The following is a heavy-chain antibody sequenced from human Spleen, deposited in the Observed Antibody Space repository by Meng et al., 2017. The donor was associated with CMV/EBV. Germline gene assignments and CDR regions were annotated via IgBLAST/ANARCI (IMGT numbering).Heavy chain of an antibody. CDR2: ISSNGDTI. CDR1: GFNFDDYA. D-gene: IGHD2/OR15-2a*01. V-gene: IGHV3-9*01. J-gene: IGHJ4*02. Sequence: GGSLRLSCAASGFNFDDYAMQWVRQGPGKGLEWVSGISSNGDTIAYVDSVKGRFTISRDNVENSLYLQMNSLRTEDTAFYYCVKGRRDYCETDFDFWGQGTLVTVSS. CDR3: VKGRRDYCETDFDF.